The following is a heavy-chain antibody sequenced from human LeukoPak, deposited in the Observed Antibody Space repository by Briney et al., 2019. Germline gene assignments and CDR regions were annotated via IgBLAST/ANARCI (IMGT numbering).Heavy chain of an antibody. CDR2: INHSGST. Sequence: PSETLSLTCAVYGGSFSGYYWSWICQPPGKGLEWIGEINHSGSTNYNPSLKSRVTISVDTSKNQFSLKLSSVTAADTAVYYCARLFPPRYCSSTSCYFHYYMDVWGKGTTVTVSS. J-gene: IGHJ6*03. D-gene: IGHD2-2*01. V-gene: IGHV4-34*01. CDR3: ARLFPPRYCSSTSCYFHYYMDV. CDR1: GGSFSGYY.